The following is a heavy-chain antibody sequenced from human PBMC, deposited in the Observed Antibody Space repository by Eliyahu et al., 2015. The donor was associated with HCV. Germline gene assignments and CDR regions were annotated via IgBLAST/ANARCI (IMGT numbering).Heavy chain of an antibody. CDR2: IRERVFRDAT. D-gene: IGHD7-27*01. CDR3: AMRAGPDWGLWLDP. V-gene: IGHV3-73*02. CDR1: GLTXXDFG. J-gene: IGHJ5*02. Sequence: EEEMIQSGGGLVRPGGSLTLSCXVSGLTXXDFGLHWVRQAPGKGLEWVGRIRERVFRDATDYSESVKGRFTIFRDDVNNTAYLQMNSLKTEDTAVYYCAMRAGPDWGLWLDPWGQGSLVTVSS.